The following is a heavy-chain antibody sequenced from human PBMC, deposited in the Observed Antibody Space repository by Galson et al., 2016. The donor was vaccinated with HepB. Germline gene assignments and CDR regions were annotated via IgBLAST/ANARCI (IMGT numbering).Heavy chain of an antibody. CDR1: GFTFTGYY. D-gene: IGHD6-19*01. V-gene: IGHV1-2*02. CDR3: AREFVASTPSIAVAEAYYYYGMAV. J-gene: IGHJ6*04. Sequence: SVKVSCKASGFTFTGYYIHWVRQAPGQGLEWMGWINPDSGGTTYAQRFQGRVAVTRDTSISTAYMGLSRLRSEDTAIYYCAREFVASTPSIAVAEAYYYYGMAVWGKGTTVTVSS. CDR2: INPDSGGT.